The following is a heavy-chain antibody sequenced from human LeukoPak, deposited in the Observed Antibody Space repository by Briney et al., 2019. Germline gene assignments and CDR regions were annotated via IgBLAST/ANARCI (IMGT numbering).Heavy chain of an antibody. CDR1: GFTFSSYA. D-gene: IGHD4-11*01. CDR3: AGDWSNDYSNYYFDY. CDR2: ISYDGSNK. V-gene: IGHV3-30*01. J-gene: IGHJ4*02. Sequence: GGSLRLSCAASGFTFSSYAMHWVRQAPGKGLEWVAVISYDGSNKYYADSVKGRFTISRDNSKNTLYLQMNSLRAEDTAVYYCAGDWSNDYSNYYFDYWGQGTLVTVSS.